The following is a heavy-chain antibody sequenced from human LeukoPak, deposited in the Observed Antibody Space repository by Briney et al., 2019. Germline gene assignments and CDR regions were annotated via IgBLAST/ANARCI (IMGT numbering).Heavy chain of an antibody. V-gene: IGHV3-23*01. CDR1: GFTFSSYA. CDR2: ISGSGGNT. J-gene: IGHJ4*02. Sequence: GGSLRLSCAASGFTFSSYAMSWVRQAPGKGLEWVPGISGSGGNTYYADSVKGRFTISRDNSKNTLYLQMNSLRAEDTAVYYCAKDGYYYDSSGYYGQTFDYWGQGTLVTVSS. D-gene: IGHD3-22*01. CDR3: AKDGYYYDSSGYYGQTFDY.